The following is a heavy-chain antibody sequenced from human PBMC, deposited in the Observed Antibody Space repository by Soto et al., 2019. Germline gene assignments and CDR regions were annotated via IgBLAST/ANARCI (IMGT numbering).Heavy chain of an antibody. V-gene: IGHV5-51*03. Sequence: GAEVKKPGESLKISCKGSGYRFTTYWIGWVRQMPGKGLEWMGIIYPGDSDIRYSPSFQGQVTISADKSISTAYLQWRGLKASDTAIYYCASQSPQGRGASRYYLDPWGQGTLVTVSS. CDR3: ASQSPQGRGASRYYLDP. CDR1: GYRFTTYW. CDR2: IYPGDSDI. D-gene: IGHD3-10*01. J-gene: IGHJ5*02.